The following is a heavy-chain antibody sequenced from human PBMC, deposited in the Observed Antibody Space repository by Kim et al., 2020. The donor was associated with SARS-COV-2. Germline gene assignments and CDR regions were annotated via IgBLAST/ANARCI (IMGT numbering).Heavy chain of an antibody. V-gene: IGHV5-10-1*01. Sequence: GESLKISCKGSGYSFTSYWISWVRQMPGKGLEWMGRIDPSDSYTNYSPSFQGHVTISADKSISTAYLQWSSLKASDTAMYYCARRGIVGATTGYYYYYGIDVWGQGTTVTDSS. J-gene: IGHJ6*02. CDR2: IDPSDSYT. CDR1: GYSFTSYW. D-gene: IGHD1-26*01. CDR3: ARRGIVGATTGYYYYYGIDV.